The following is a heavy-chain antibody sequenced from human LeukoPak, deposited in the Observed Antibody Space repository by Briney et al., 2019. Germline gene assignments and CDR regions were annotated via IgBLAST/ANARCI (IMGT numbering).Heavy chain of an antibody. Sequence: PGGSLRLSCAAAGFTFSSYAMSWVRQAPGQGLEWVSAISGSGGSTYYADSVKGRFTISRDNSKNTLYLQMNSLRAEDTAVYYCAKDRRLEYSSGWSFSGFDYWGQGTLVTVSS. CDR3: AKDRRLEYSSGWSFSGFDY. CDR1: GFTFSSYA. D-gene: IGHD6-19*01. CDR2: ISGSGGST. J-gene: IGHJ4*02. V-gene: IGHV3-23*01.